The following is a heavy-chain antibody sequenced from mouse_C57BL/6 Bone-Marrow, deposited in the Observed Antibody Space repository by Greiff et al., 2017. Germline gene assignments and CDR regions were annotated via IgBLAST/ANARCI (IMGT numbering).Heavy chain of an antibody. Sequence: QVQLKESGAELARPGASVKLSCKASGYTFTSYGISWVKQRTGQGLEWIGEIYPRSGNTYYNEKFTGKATLTADKSSSTAYMELRSLTSEDSAVYFCARFFYYGSTIDYGGQGTTLTVSS. D-gene: IGHD1-1*01. CDR3: ARFFYYGSTIDY. CDR1: GYTFTSYG. J-gene: IGHJ2*01. V-gene: IGHV1-81*01. CDR2: IYPRSGNT.